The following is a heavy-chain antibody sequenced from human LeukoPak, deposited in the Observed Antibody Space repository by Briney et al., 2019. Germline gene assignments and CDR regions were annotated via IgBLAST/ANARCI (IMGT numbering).Heavy chain of an antibody. V-gene: IGHV1-24*01. CDR2: FDPEDGET. J-gene: IGHJ4*02. Sequence: ASVKVSCKVSGYTLTELSMHWVRQAPGKGLEWLGGFDPEDGETNYAQKFQGRDTMTEDTSTDTAYMELSSLRSEDTAVYYCATVPYYYGSGSYSWGQGTLVTVSS. CDR1: GYTLTELS. CDR3: ATVPYYYGSGSYS. D-gene: IGHD3-10*01.